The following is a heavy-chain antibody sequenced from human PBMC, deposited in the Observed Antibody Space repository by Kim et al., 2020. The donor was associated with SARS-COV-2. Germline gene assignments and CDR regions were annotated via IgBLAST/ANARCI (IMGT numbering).Heavy chain of an antibody. Sequence: KKRFSPKFQGRVTIAWDTSASPAYMDLTSLRFEDTAVYYCARERFGGSFDYWGQGTLVTVSS. J-gene: IGHJ4*02. V-gene: IGHV1-3*01. CDR2: KK. D-gene: IGHD3-10*01. CDR3: ARERFGGSFDY.